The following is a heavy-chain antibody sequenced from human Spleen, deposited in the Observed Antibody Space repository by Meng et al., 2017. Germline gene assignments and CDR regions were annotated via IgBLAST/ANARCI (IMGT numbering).Heavy chain of an antibody. CDR3: ARNYYDSSGYYGPLDH. CDR2: IIPIYGTA. V-gene: IGHV1-69*05. J-gene: IGHJ4*02. Sequence: SVKVSCKASGGGFSDYAFSWVRQAPGQGLEWMGGIIPIYGTANYAQKVQGRVTMTTDESTSTAYMELSSLTSEDTAVYYCARNYYDSSGYYGPLDHWGQGTVVTVSS. D-gene: IGHD3-22*01. CDR1: GGGFSDYA.